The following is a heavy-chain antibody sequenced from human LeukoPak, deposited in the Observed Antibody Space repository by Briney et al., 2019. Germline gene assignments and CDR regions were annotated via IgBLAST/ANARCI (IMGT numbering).Heavy chain of an antibody. CDR1: GYTFTSYD. Sequence: ASVKVSCKASGYTFTSYDINWVRQATGRGLEWMGWMNPNSGNTGYAQKFQGRVTMTRNTSISTAYMELSSLRSEDTAVYYCASMGYCSSTSCYYYYYMDVWGKGTTVTVSS. J-gene: IGHJ6*03. CDR2: MNPNSGNT. V-gene: IGHV1-8*01. D-gene: IGHD2-2*01. CDR3: ASMGYCSSTSCYYYYYMDV.